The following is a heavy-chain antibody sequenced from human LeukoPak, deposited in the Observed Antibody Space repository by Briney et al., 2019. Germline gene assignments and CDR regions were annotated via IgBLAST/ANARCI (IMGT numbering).Heavy chain of an antibody. CDR3: ARGGWDAFDI. CDR1: GFTFSSHS. V-gene: IGHV3-48*04. Sequence: GGSLRLSCAASGFTFSSHSMNWVRQAPGKGLEWVSYISGSGRTTYYADSVKGRFTISRDNAKNSLCLQMNSLRAEDTAVYYCARGGWDAFDIWGQGTMATVSS. D-gene: IGHD2-15*01. J-gene: IGHJ3*02. CDR2: ISGSGRTT.